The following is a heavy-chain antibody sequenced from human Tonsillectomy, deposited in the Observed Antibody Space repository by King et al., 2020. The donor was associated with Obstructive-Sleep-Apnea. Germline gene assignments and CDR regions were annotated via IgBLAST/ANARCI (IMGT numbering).Heavy chain of an antibody. V-gene: IGHV6-1*01. D-gene: IGHD3-16*01. CDR2: PYNTSKWYN. CDR3: ARSQGGFDF. CDR1: GDSVSRNRAD. Sequence: QVQLQQSGPVLVKPSQTLSLTCAISGDSVSRNRADWNWIRQSPSRVLECVGRPYNTSKWYNDYAGSVKSRITINPDTSKNQFSLQLNSVTHEDTAVYYCARSQGGFDFWGQGTLVTVSS. J-gene: IGHJ4*02.